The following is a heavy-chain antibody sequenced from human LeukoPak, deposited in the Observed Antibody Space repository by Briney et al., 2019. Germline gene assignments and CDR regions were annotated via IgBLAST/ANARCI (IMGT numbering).Heavy chain of an antibody. CDR2: IYYSGST. CDR1: GGSISSYY. J-gene: IGHJ3*02. D-gene: IGHD2-15*01. Sequence: PSETLSPTCTVSGGSISSYYWSWIRQPPGKGLEWIGYIYYSGSTNYNPSLKSRVTISVDTSNNKFSLKLTSLTAADTAVYYCVRHLSAGRPAFDIWGQGTMVTVSS. V-gene: IGHV4-59*08. CDR3: VRHLSAGRPAFDI.